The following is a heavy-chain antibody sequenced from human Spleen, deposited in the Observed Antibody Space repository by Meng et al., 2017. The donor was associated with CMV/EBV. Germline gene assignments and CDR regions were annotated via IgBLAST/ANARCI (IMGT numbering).Heavy chain of an antibody. D-gene: IGHD1-26*01. CDR3: ARAGSLEGASSFFDY. Sequence: ASVKVSCKASGYTFTSYDINWVRQATGQGLEWMGWMKPNSGNTGYAQKFQGRVTITRNTSISTPYMELSSLRSEDTAVYYCARAGSLEGASSFFDYWGQGTLVTVSS. V-gene: IGHV1-8*03. J-gene: IGHJ4*02. CDR1: GYTFTSYD. CDR2: MKPNSGNT.